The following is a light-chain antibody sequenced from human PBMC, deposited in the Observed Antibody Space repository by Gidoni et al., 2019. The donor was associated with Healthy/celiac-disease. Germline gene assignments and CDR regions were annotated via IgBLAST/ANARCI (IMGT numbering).Light chain of an antibody. CDR3: CSYAGSSTWV. V-gene: IGLV2-23*01. CDR1: SSDVGSYNL. Sequence: SALTQPASVSGSPRHSITISCPGTSSDVGSYNLVSWYQQHPGKATKLMIYEGSKRPSGVSNRFSGSKSGNTASLTISGLQAEDEADYYCCSYAGSSTWVFGGGTKLTVL. CDR2: EGS. J-gene: IGLJ3*02.